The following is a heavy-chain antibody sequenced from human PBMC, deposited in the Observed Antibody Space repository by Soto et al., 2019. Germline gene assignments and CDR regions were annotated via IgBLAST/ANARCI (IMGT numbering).Heavy chain of an antibody. J-gene: IGHJ4*02. Sequence: VQLVESGGGLIQPGGSLRLSCAASGFAVSNNHMTWVRQAPGRGPQWVSTVYPGGNTYHADSVKGRFVISRDNSKNMLYLQMNSVRAEDTAVSYCATGLDTSKSGYWGQGTLVTVSS. V-gene: IGHV3-53*01. CDR2: VYPGGNT. CDR3: ATGLDTSKSGY. CDR1: GFAVSNNH. D-gene: IGHD5-18*01.